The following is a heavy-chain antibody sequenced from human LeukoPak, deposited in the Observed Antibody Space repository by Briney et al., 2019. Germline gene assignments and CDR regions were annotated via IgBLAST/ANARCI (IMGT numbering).Heavy chain of an antibody. D-gene: IGHD4-17*01. J-gene: IGHJ4*02. Sequence: GGSLRLSRRASGFSVDSVFMNWVRQPPGKGLEWVSFIMPGGHIDYTDSVKGRFIISRDSFKNTLSLQMNSLRVDDSAVYYCARGDSATTTFDFWGQGTLVTVSS. CDR2: IMPGGHI. V-gene: IGHV3-66*01. CDR1: GFSVDSVF. CDR3: ARGDSATTTFDF.